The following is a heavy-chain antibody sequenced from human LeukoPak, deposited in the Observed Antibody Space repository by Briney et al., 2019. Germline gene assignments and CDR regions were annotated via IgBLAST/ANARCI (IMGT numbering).Heavy chain of an antibody. Sequence: SETLSLTCTVSGGSISSGDYYWSWIRQPPGKGLEWIGYIYYSGSTYYNPSLKSRVTISVDTSKNQFSLKLSSVTAADTAVHYCARAEIYYYDSSGYPRGAFDIWGQGTMVTVSS. CDR1: GGSISSGDYY. D-gene: IGHD3-22*01. J-gene: IGHJ3*02. CDR3: ARAEIYYYDSSGYPRGAFDI. V-gene: IGHV4-30-4*08. CDR2: IYYSGST.